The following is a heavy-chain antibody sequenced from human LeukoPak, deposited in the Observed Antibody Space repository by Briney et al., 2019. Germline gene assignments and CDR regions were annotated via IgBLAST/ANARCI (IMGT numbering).Heavy chain of an antibody. CDR3: ARVSCWAGDYNWNENDAFDI. V-gene: IGHV3-30-3*01. D-gene: IGHD1-1*01. CDR2: ISYDGSNK. CDR1: GFTFSSYA. Sequence: PGRSLRLSCAASGFTFSSYAMHWVRQAPGKGLEWVAVISYDGSNKHYADSVKGRFTISRDNSKNTLYLQMNSLRAEDTAVYYCARVSCWAGDYNWNENDAFDIWGQGTMVTVSS. J-gene: IGHJ3*02.